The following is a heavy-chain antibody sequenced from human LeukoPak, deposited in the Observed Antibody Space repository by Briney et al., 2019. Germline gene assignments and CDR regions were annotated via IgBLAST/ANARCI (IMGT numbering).Heavy chain of an antibody. J-gene: IGHJ4*02. Sequence: GGSLRLSCAASGFTFSNAWMSWVRQAPGKGLGWVGRIKSKTDGGTTDYAAPVKGRFTISRDDSKNTLYLQMNSLKTEDTAVYYCTTDQIAAAANFDYWGQGTLVTVSS. CDR2: IKSKTDGGTT. CDR3: TTDQIAAAANFDY. D-gene: IGHD6-13*01. CDR1: GFTFSNAW. V-gene: IGHV3-15*01.